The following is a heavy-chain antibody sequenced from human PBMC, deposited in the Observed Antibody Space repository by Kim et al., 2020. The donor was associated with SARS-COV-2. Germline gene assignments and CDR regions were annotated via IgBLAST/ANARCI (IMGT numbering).Heavy chain of an antibody. CDR3: ATSGSGSYYYYGMDV. J-gene: IGHJ6*01. V-gene: IGHV3-30*03. D-gene: IGHD3-10*01. Sequence: DSVQGRFTISRDNSKNTLYLQMNSLRAEDTAVYYCATSGSGSYYYYGMDVWGQGTTVTVSS.